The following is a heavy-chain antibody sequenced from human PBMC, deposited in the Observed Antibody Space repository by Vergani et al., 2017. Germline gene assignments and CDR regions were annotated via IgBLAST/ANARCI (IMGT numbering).Heavy chain of an antibody. V-gene: IGHV4-31*03. CDR2: IYYSGST. CDR3: ASKGGVLMVYAMQNAFDV. D-gene: IGHD2-8*01. J-gene: IGHJ3*01. Sequence: QVQLQESGPGLVKPSQTLSLTCTVPGGSISSGSYYWSWTRQHPGKGLEWIGYIYYSGSTYYNPSLKSRVTISVDTSKNQFSLKLSSVTAADTAVYYCASKGGVLMVYAMQNAFDVWGQGTMVTVSS. CDR1: GGSISSGSYY.